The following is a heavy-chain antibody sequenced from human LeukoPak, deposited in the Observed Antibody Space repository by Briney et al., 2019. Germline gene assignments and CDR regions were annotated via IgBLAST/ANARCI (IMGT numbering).Heavy chain of an antibody. CDR3: ARQNSGWEKGTIDY. Sequence: KPGESLKISCKGSGYRFTNYWIGWVRQMPGKGLEWVGIIYPGDSDIRYSPSFQGQVTISADKSISTAYLQWSSLKASDTAMHYCARQNSGWEKGTIDYWGQGTLVTVSS. CDR2: IYPGDSDI. J-gene: IGHJ4*02. V-gene: IGHV5-51*01. D-gene: IGHD6-19*01. CDR1: GYRFTNYW.